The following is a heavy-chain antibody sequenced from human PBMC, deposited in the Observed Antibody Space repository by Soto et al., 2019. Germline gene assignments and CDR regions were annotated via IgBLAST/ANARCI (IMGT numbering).Heavy chain of an antibody. V-gene: IGHV4-61*01. D-gene: IGHD3-22*01. J-gene: IGHJ4*02. CDR1: GGSVSSGNYY. Sequence: SETLSLTCTVSGGSVSSGNYYWSWIRQPPGKGLEWIGYFYYTGSTNYNPSLKSRATISVDASKNQFSLRLSSLTAADTAVYYCARSMHYSDGSNYSPFDYWGQGTLVTVSS. CDR2: FYYTGST. CDR3: ARSMHYSDGSNYSPFDY.